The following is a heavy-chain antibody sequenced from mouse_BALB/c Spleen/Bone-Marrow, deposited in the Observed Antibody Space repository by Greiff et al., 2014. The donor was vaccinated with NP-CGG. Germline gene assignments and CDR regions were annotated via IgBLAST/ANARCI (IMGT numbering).Heavy chain of an antibody. J-gene: IGHJ2*01. Sequence: DVMLVQSGGGLVQPGGSRKLSCAASGFTFSSFGMHWVRQAPEKGLEWVAYISSGSRTIYYEDTVKGRFTLSSDTPKNTLFLQMTGLRSEDTAMYYCTKGGNWEDFDYWGQGTTLTVSS. D-gene: IGHD4-1*01. V-gene: IGHV5-17*02. CDR1: GFTFSSFG. CDR2: ISSGSRTI. CDR3: TKGGNWEDFDY.